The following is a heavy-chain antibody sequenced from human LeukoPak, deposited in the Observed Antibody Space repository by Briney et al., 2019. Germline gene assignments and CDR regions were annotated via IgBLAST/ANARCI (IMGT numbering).Heavy chain of an antibody. J-gene: IGHJ4*02. Sequence: ASVKVSCKAYGGTFSSYAISWVRQAPGQGLEWMGRTIPILRIANYAQKFQGRVTITADKSTSTAYMELSSLRSEDTAVYYCARGHCSGGSCYPGDYWGQGTLVTVSS. CDR1: GGTFSSYA. V-gene: IGHV1-69*04. D-gene: IGHD2-15*01. CDR3: ARGHCSGGSCYPGDY. CDR2: TIPILRIA.